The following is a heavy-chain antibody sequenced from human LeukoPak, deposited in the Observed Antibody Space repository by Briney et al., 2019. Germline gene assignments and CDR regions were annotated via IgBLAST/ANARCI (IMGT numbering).Heavy chain of an antibody. CDR2: IFYSGST. V-gene: IGHV4-30-4*01. Sequence: PSETLSLTCTFSGGSISSGDYYWSWIRQPPRKCLEWIWYIFYSGSTYYNPSRRSRVTVSVDTSKNQFSLKLSSVTASDTAVYYCAREGGESNAFDIWGQGTMVTVSS. CDR1: GGSISSGDYY. CDR3: AREGGESNAFDI. J-gene: IGHJ3*02. D-gene: IGHD2-21*01.